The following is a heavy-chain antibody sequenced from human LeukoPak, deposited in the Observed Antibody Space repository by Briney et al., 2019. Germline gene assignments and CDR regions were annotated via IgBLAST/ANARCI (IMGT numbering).Heavy chain of an antibody. J-gene: IGHJ5*02. Sequence: GGSLRLSCAASGFTFSSYWMNWARQAPGKGLEWVASINHNGNVNYYVDSVKGRFTISRDNSKNTLYLQMNSLRAEDTAVYYCAKGSGSNWFDPWCQGTLVTVSS. D-gene: IGHD1-14*01. V-gene: IGHV3-7*03. CDR2: INHNGNVN. CDR1: GFTFSSYW. CDR3: AKGSGSNWFDP.